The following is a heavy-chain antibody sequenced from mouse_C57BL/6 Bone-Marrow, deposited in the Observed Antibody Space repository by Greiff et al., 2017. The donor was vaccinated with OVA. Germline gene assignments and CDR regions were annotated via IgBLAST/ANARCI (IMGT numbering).Heavy chain of an antibody. CDR1: GYTFTSYW. D-gene: IGHD2-3*01. CDR2: IDPSDSYT. CDR3: ARGGGPLCSWFAY. J-gene: IGHJ3*01. V-gene: IGHV1-69*01. Sequence: QVQLQQPGAELVMPGASVKLSCKASGYTFTSYWMHWVKQRPGQGLEWIGEIDPSDSYTNYNQKFKGKSTLPVDKSSSTAYMQLSSLTSEDSAVYYCARGGGPLCSWFAYWGKGTLVTVSA.